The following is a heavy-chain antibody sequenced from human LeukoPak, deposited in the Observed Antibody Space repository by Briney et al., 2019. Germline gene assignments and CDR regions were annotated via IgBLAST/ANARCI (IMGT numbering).Heavy chain of an antibody. Sequence: GGSLRLSCAASGFTFTSYWMSWVRQAPGKGLEWVSSISGSGGSTQYAASVQGRFTISRDNSKNTLYLQMNSLRAEDTAVYYCAKDPNGDYIGTFDIWGQGTMVTVSS. CDR2: ISGSGGST. CDR1: GFTFTSYW. CDR3: AKDPNGDYIGTFDI. D-gene: IGHD4-17*01. V-gene: IGHV3-23*01. J-gene: IGHJ3*02.